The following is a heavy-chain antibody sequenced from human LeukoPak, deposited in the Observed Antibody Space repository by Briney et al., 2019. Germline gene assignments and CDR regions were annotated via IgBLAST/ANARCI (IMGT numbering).Heavy chain of an antibody. CDR3: ARDYGPTPFDY. D-gene: IGHD4-17*01. V-gene: IGHV3-53*01. Sequence: TGGSLRLSCAASGFTVSSNYMTWVRQAPGMGLECVSVMYSDGSTFYADSAKGRFIMSRDNSKNTLYLQMNSLRAEGTAVYYCARDYGPTPFDYWGQGTLVIVSS. CDR2: MYSDGST. CDR1: GFTVSSNY. J-gene: IGHJ4*02.